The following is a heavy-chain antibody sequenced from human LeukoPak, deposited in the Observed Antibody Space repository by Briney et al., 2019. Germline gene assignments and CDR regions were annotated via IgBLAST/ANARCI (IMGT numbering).Heavy chain of an antibody. CDR1: GFTFSSYG. CDR2: ISYDGSNK. Sequence: PGGSLRLSCAASGFTFSSYGMHWVRQAPGKGLEWVAVISYDGSNKYYADSVKGRFTISRENSKNTLYLQMNSLRAEDTAVYYCAKDGGPYYDILTGRYYFDYWGQGTLVTVSS. CDR3: AKDGGPYYDILTGRYYFDY. J-gene: IGHJ4*02. D-gene: IGHD3-9*01. V-gene: IGHV3-30*18.